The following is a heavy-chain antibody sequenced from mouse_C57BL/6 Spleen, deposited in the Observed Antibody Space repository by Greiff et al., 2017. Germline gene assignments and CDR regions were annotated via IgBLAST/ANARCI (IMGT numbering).Heavy chain of an antibody. Sequence: VQLKQSGPVLVKPGASVKMSCKASGYTFTDYYMNWVKQSHGKSLEWIGVINPYNGGTSYNQKFKGKATLTVDKSSSTAYMELNSLTSEDSAVYYCARRDYCSSYKYFDYWGQGTTLTVSS. D-gene: IGHD1-1*01. CDR3: ARRDYCSSYKYFDY. V-gene: IGHV1-19*01. CDR2: INPYNGGT. J-gene: IGHJ2*01. CDR1: GYTFTDYY.